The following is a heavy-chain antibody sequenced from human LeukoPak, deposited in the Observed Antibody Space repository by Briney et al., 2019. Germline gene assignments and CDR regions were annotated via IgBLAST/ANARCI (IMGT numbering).Heavy chain of an antibody. CDR2: LSGSGTAT. J-gene: IGHJ4*02. CDR1: GFAVSSYS. Sequence: PGGSLRLSCAASGFAVSSYSMSWLRQAPGKGLDWVSGLSGSGTATYYPDSVKGRFTISRDNSKNTLYLQMDSLRVEDTAVYYCARLHRRQFTSFDYWGQGTLITVSS. CDR3: ARLHRRQFTSFDY. V-gene: IGHV3-23*01. D-gene: IGHD4-11*01.